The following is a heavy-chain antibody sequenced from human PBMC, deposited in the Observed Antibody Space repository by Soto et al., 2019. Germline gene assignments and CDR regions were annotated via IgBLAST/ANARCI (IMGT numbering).Heavy chain of an antibody. CDR2: ISGSGGST. CDR1: GFTFSSYA. Sequence: GGSLGLSCAASGFTFSSYAMSWVRQAPGKGLEWVSAISGSGGSTYYADSVKGRFTISRDNSKNTLYLQMNSLRAEDTAVYYCAKFKRSGWRHDAFDIWGQGTMVTVSS. D-gene: IGHD6-19*01. V-gene: IGHV3-23*01. J-gene: IGHJ3*02. CDR3: AKFKRSGWRHDAFDI.